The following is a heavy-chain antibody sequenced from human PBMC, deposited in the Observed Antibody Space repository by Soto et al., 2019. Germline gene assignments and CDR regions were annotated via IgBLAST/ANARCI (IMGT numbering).Heavy chain of an antibody. V-gene: IGHV4-34*01. CDR1: GGSFSGYY. J-gene: IGHJ4*02. CDR3: ARGNVVAIDY. Sequence: SETLSLTCAVYGGSFSGYYWSWIRQPPGKGLEWIGEINHSGSTNYNPSLKSRATISVDTSKNQFSLKLSSVTAADTAVYYCARGNVVAIDYWGQGTLVTSPQ. D-gene: IGHD2-21*01. CDR2: INHSGST.